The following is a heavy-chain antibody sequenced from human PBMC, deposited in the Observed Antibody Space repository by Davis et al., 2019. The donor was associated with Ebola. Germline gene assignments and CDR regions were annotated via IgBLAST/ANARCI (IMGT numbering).Heavy chain of an antibody. J-gene: IGHJ3*02. CDR2: ISSSSNYI. Sequence: SLNTSCVASGFSFSNYAMNWVRQAPGKGLEWVSTISSSSNYIYYAESVKGRFTISRDNAKNSLTLQMNSLGAEDTAVYYCARGRRLLADAFHIWGQGTMVTASS. V-gene: IGHV3-21*01. D-gene: IGHD2-8*02. CDR1: GFSFSNYA. CDR3: ARGRRLLADAFHI.